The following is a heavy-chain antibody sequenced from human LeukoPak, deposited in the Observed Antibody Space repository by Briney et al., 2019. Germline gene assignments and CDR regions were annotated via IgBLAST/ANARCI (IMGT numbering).Heavy chain of an antibody. V-gene: IGHV3-21*01. J-gene: IGHJ4*02. CDR1: GFTFSSYS. Sequence: GGSLRLSCAASGFTFSSYSMNWVRQAPGKGLEWVSSISSSSSYIYYADSVKGRFTISRDNAKNSLYLQMNSLRAEDTAVYHFASSDLLRYFDWPPQGFDYWGQGTLVTVSS. CDR2: ISSSSSYI. D-gene: IGHD3-9*01. CDR3: ASSDLLRYFDWPPQGFDY.